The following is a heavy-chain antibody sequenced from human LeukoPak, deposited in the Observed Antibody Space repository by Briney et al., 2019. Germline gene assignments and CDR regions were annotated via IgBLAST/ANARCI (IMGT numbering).Heavy chain of an antibody. J-gene: IGHJ4*02. CDR2: IKSKTDGGAT. CDR3: TTGNAIPDPDY. CDR1: GFTFTNAW. D-gene: IGHD2-8*01. V-gene: IGHV3-15*01. Sequence: GGSLRLSCAASGFTFTNAWMNWVRQAPGKGLEWVGRIKSKTDGGATDFAAPVKGRFTISRDDSKTTLYLQMNSLKTEDTALYYCTTGNAIPDPDYWGQGTLVTVSS.